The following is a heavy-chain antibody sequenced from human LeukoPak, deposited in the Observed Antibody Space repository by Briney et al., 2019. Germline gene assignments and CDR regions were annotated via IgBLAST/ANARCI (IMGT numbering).Heavy chain of an antibody. CDR1: GGSISSYY. D-gene: IGHD1-26*01. V-gene: IGHV4-59*01. Sequence: SETLSLTCSVSGGSISSYYWSWIRQPPGKGLEWIGYIYYSGSTNYNPSLKSRVTISVDTSKNQFSLKLSSVTAADTAVYYCARWGGSYYPANWFDPWGQGTLVTVSS. CDR3: ARWGGSYYPANWFDP. CDR2: IYYSGST. J-gene: IGHJ5*02.